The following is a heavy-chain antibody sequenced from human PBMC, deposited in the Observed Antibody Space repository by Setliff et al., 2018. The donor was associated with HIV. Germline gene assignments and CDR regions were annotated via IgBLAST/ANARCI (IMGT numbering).Heavy chain of an antibody. CDR3: ARGTYYNFWSGYYIDWFDP. J-gene: IGHJ5*02. Sequence: ASVKVSCKASGYTFTGYYIHWVRQAPGQGLEWMGWINPNSGGTNYAQKFQGWVTMTRDTSISTAYMELSRLRSDDTAVYYCARGTYYNFWSGYYIDWFDPWGQGTLVTVSS. CDR2: INPNSGGT. CDR1: GYTFTGYY. D-gene: IGHD3-3*01. V-gene: IGHV1-2*04.